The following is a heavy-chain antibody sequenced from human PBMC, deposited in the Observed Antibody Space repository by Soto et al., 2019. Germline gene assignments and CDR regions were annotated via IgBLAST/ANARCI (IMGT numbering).Heavy chain of an antibody. CDR2: IYWDDDK. CDR3: IQSRCGGDCLQSYASHYYYGMDV. V-gene: IGHV2-5*02. Sequence: QITLKESGPTLVKPTQTLTLTCTFSGFSLSTSGVGVGWIRQPPGKALEWLALIYWDDDKRYSPSLRSRLTIIKDTSKHQVVLTMTNMDPVDTATYYCIQSRCGGDCLQSYASHYYYGMDVWGQGTTVTVSS. D-gene: IGHD2-21*02. J-gene: IGHJ6*02. CDR1: GFSLSTSGVG.